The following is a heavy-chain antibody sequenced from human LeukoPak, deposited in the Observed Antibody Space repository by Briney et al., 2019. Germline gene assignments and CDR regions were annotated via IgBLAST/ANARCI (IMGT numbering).Heavy chain of an antibody. V-gene: IGHV4-34*01. D-gene: IGHD3-9*01. J-gene: IGHJ5*02. CDR1: GGSFGGYY. Sequence: PSETLSLTCAVYGGSFGGYYWSWIRQPPGKGLEWIGEINHSGSTNYNPSVKSRVTISLDTSNNQFSLKLTSVTAADTAVYCARGQHYDVLTGRFFNWFDPWGQGTLVTVSS. CDR2: INHSGST. CDR3: ARGQHYDVLTGRFFNWFDP.